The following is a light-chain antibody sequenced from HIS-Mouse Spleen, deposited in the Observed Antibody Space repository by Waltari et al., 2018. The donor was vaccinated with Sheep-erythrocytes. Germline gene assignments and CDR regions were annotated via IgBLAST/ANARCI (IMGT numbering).Light chain of an antibody. CDR1: SSDVGGYNS. Sequence: QSSLTQPRSVSGSPGQSVTISCTGTSSDVGGYNSVSRYQQPPGKAPKLMIDDVSKRPSGVPDRFSGSKSGNTASLTVSGLQAEDEADYYCSSYAGSNNWVFGGGTKLTVL. CDR3: SSYAGSNNWV. J-gene: IGLJ3*02. V-gene: IGLV2-11*01. CDR2: DVS.